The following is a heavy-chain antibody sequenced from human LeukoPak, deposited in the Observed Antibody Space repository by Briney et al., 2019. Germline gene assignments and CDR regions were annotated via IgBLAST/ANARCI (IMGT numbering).Heavy chain of an antibody. CDR1: GGTFSSYA. CDR2: IIPIFGTA. CDR3: ARGNGIAVAGTLVY. D-gene: IGHD6-19*01. J-gene: IGHJ4*02. V-gene: IGHV1-69*01. Sequence: GASAKVSCKASGGTFSSYAISWVRQAPGQGLEWMGGIIPIFGTANYAQKFQGRVTITADESTSTAYMELSSLRSEDTAVYYCARGNGIAVAGTLVYWGQGTLVTVSS.